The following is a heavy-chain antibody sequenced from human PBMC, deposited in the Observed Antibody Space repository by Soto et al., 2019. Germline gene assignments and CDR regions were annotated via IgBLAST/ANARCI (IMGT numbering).Heavy chain of an antibody. J-gene: IGHJ4*02. Sequence: PGGSLRLSCAASGFTFSNYGMHWFRQAPGEGLEWVALIWYDGSNKYYADSVKGRFTISRDNSKNTLYLQMNSLRAEDTAVYFCATTRKGYYDDSGYFDYWGQGTLVTVSS. CDR3: ATTRKGYYDDSGYFDY. CDR1: GFTFSNYG. V-gene: IGHV3-33*01. D-gene: IGHD3-22*01. CDR2: IWYDGSNK.